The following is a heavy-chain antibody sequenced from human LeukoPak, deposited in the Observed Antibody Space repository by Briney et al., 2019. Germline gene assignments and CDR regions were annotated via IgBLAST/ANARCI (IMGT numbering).Heavy chain of an antibody. V-gene: IGHV4-39*07. CDR3: ARDLLGHCTNGVCLNWFDP. Sequence: SGTLSLTCTVSGGSISTSNYYWGWIRQPPGKGLEWIGNIFYSGSTYYSPSLKSRVTISLDTSKNQFSLKLSSVTAADTAVYYCARDLLGHCTNGVCLNWFDPWGQGTLVTVSS. CDR2: IFYSGST. CDR1: GGSISTSNYY. J-gene: IGHJ5*02. D-gene: IGHD2-8*01.